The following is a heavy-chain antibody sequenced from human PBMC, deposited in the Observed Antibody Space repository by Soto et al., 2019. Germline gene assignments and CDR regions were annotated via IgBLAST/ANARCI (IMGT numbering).Heavy chain of an antibody. V-gene: IGHV1-69*13. J-gene: IGHJ4*02. CDR2: IIPIFGTA. CDR3: ARSIQLWFYFDY. D-gene: IGHD5-18*01. CDR1: GGTFSSYA. Sequence: ASVKVSCKASGGTFSSYAISWVRQAPGQGLEWMGGIIPIFGTANYAQKFQGRVTITADESTSTAYMALSSLRSEDTAVYYCARSIQLWFYFDYCGQGTLVTVYS.